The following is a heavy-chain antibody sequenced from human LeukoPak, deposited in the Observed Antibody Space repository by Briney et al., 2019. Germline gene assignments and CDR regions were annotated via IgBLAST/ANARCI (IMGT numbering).Heavy chain of an antibody. CDR1: GYTFTSYG. Sequence: ASVSVSCKASGYTFTSYGIRWGRQAPGQGLEWMGWISAYNGNTNYAQKLQGRVTMTTDTSTSTAYMELRSLRSDDTAVYYCARTAKYYDFLNWFDPWGQGTLVTVSS. CDR2: ISAYNGNT. V-gene: IGHV1-18*01. D-gene: IGHD3-3*01. CDR3: ARTAKYYDFLNWFDP. J-gene: IGHJ5*02.